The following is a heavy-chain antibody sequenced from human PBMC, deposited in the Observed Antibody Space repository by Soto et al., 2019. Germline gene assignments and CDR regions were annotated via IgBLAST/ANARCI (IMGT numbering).Heavy chain of an antibody. CDR3: ANYRRTHADGYNIDF. Sequence: SETLSLTCTISGGSINGYYWSWIRQPPGKGLEWIGYVYYTGTTKYNPSLESRVTISADTSKNQFSLRVTSVTAADTAVYYGANYRRTHADGYNIDFWGQGIPVTVSS. J-gene: IGHJ4*02. CDR1: GGSINGYY. CDR2: VYYTGTT. V-gene: IGHV4-59*01. D-gene: IGHD5-18*01.